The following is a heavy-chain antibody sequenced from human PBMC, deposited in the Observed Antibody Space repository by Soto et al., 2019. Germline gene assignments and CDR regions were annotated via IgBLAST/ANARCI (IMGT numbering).Heavy chain of an antibody. V-gene: IGHV4-39*01. CDR1: GGSISSSSYY. CDR3: ARPGGTGGSYFDY. CDR2: IYYSGST. D-gene: IGHD1-26*01. J-gene: IGHJ4*02. Sequence: SETLSLTCTVSGGSISSSSYYWGWIRQPPGKGLEWIGSIYYSGSTYYNPSLKSRVTLSVDTSKNQFSLNLSSVTAADTAVYYCARPGGTGGSYFDYWGQGTLVTVSS.